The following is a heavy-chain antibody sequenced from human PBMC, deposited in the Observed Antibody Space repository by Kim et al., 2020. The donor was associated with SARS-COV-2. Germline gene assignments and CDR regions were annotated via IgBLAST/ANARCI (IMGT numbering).Heavy chain of an antibody. CDR2: ISGSGGST. D-gene: IGHD2-15*01. J-gene: IGHJ3*02. CDR1: GFTFSSYA. Sequence: GGSLRLSCAASGFTFSSYAMSWVRQAPGKGLEWVSAISGSGGSTYYADSVKGRFTISRDNSKNTLYLQMYSLRAEDTAVYYCAKGGGYCSGGSCYSASFDIWGQGTMVTVSS. CDR3: AKGGGYCSGGSCYSASFDI. V-gene: IGHV3-23*01.